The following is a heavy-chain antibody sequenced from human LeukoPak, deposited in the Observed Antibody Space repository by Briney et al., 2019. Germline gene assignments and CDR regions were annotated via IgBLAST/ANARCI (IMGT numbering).Heavy chain of an antibody. CDR1: GFIFSSYG. CDR3: AKHDSSSYY. D-gene: IGHD3-22*01. J-gene: IGHJ4*02. CDR2: IRSDGSDK. Sequence: GGSLRLSCAASGFIFSSYGMHWVRQAPGKGLEWVAFIRSDGSDKYYAGSVKGRFTISRDNPKNTLYLQMNSLRAEDTAVYYCAKHDSSSYYWGQGTLVTVSS. V-gene: IGHV3-30*02.